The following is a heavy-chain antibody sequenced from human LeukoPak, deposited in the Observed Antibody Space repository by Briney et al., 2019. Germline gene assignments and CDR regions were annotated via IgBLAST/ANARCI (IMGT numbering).Heavy chain of an antibody. CDR2: INPNSGGT. Sequence: ASVKVSCKASGYTFTGYYMHWVRQAPGQGLEWMGWINPNSGGTNYAQKFQGRVTMTRDTSISTAYMELSRLRSDDTAVYHCARVYSSSSIDAFDIWGQGIMVTVSS. CDR3: ARVYSSSSIDAFDI. V-gene: IGHV1-2*02. CDR1: GYTFTGYY. J-gene: IGHJ3*02. D-gene: IGHD6-6*01.